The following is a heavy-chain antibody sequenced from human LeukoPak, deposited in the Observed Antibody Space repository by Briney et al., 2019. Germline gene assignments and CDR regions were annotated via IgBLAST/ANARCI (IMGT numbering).Heavy chain of an antibody. J-gene: IGHJ4*02. D-gene: IGHD2-2*01. CDR1: GGSISSGSYY. CDR2: IYTSGST. CDR3: ASGYCSSTSCYRIDY. V-gene: IGHV4-61*02. Sequence: SQTLSLTCTVSGGSISSGSYYWSWIRQPAGKGLEWIGRIYTSGSTNYNPSLKSRVTISVDTSKNQFSLKLSSVTAADTAVYYCASGYCSSTSCYRIDYWGQGTLVTVSS.